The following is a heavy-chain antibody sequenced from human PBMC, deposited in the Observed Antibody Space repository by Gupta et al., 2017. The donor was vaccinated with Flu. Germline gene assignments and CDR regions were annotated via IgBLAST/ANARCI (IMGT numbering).Heavy chain of an antibody. D-gene: IGHD3-22*01. V-gene: IGHV1-3*01. Sequence: QVQFVQSGAEVKKPGASVRVSCKASGYTFTTHTIHCVRQAPGQRLEWMGWTNADNAKTKYSQNFQGRVTITRDTSASTAYMELSSLRSEDTAVYYCARPADSSGYDAFDVWGQGTLVTVSS. J-gene: IGHJ3*01. CDR3: ARPADSSGYDAFDV. CDR1: GYTFTTHT. CDR2: TNADNAKT.